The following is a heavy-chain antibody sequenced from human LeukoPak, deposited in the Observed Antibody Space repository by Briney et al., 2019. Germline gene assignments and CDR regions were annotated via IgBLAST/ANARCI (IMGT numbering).Heavy chain of an antibody. V-gene: IGHV4-61*01. D-gene: IGHD3-22*01. J-gene: IGHJ3*02. CDR3: ARAGVYYYDSSGYSDAFDI. Sequence: SETLSLTCTVSGDSVSNTYYYWSWIRQPPGKGLEWIGYIYYSGSTNYNPSLKSRVTISVDTSKNQFSLKLSSVTAADTAVYYCARAGVYYYDSSGYSDAFDIWGQGTMVTVSS. CDR2: IYYSGST. CDR1: GDSVSNTYYY.